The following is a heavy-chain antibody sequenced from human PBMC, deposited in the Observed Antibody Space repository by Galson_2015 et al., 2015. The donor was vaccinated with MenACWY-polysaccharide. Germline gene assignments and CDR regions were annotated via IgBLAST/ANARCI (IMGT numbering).Heavy chain of an antibody. J-gene: IGHJ4*02. CDR3: VRDPKQIPTPLLLGRFDY. V-gene: IGHV7-4-1*02. Sequence: SVKVSCKASGYTFTNYAINWVRQAPGQGLEWLGWINTNTGNPTYAQAFTGRFVSSLDTSVSTAYLQISSLKAEDAAVYHCVRDPKQIPTPLLLGRFDYWGQGSLVTVSS. CDR1: GYTFTNYA. CDR2: INTNTGNP. D-gene: IGHD2-15*01.